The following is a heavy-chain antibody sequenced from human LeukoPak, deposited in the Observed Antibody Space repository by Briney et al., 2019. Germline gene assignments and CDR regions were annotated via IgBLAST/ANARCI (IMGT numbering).Heavy chain of an antibody. Sequence: ASVRVSSKASGYTFTSYGISWVRQARGQGLEWMGWISAYNSNTNYAQILQGRVSMTTDTSTSAAYMELWSLRSDDTAVYYFARNRSDSSAWPSDYWGQGTLVTVSS. CDR2: ISAYNSNT. CDR3: ARNRSDSSAWPSDY. CDR1: GYTFTSYG. J-gene: IGHJ4*02. V-gene: IGHV1-18*01. D-gene: IGHD3-22*01.